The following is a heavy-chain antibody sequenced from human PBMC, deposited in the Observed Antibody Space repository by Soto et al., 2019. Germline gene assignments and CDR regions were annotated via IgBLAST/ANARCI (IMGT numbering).Heavy chain of an antibody. D-gene: IGHD3-10*01. V-gene: IGHV1-69*02. Sequence: QVQLVQSGAEVKKPGSSVKVSCKASGDTFNFYTINWVRQAPGLGLEWMGRFNPILSFSNSALKFQGRVTLTAEKSTSTDYMVLSSLRSADTAIYYFATSFGSGSRAFDYWGQGALVTVSS. J-gene: IGHJ4*02. CDR2: FNPILSFS. CDR3: ATSFGSGSRAFDY. CDR1: GDTFNFYT.